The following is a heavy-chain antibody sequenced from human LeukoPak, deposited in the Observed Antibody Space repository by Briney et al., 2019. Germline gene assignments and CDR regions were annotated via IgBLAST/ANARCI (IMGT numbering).Heavy chain of an antibody. Sequence: SETLSLTCAVSGGSISSGGYSWSWIRQPPGKGLEWIGYIYHSGSTYYNPSLKSRVTISVDRSKNQFSLKLSSVTAADTAVYYCARIYGSGGPGWFDPWGQGTLVTVSS. J-gene: IGHJ5*02. CDR1: GGSISSGGYS. CDR2: IYHSGST. D-gene: IGHD3-10*01. CDR3: ARIYGSGGPGWFDP. V-gene: IGHV4-30-2*01.